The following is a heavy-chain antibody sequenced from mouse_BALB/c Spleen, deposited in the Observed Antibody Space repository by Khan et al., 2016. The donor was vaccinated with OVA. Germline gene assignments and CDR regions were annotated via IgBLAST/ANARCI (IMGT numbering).Heavy chain of an antibody. V-gene: IGHV2-6-7*01. D-gene: IGHD2-4*01. J-gene: IGHJ4*01. Sequence: QVQLKESGPGLVAPSQSLSITCTVSGFSLTGYGVNWVRQPPGKGLEWLGMIWGDGSTDYNSALKFRLSISKDNSKSQVFLKMNSLHTDDTARYYCAREIYYDNAYYDAIDYWGQGTSVTVSS. CDR2: IWGDGST. CDR3: AREIYYDNAYYDAIDY. CDR1: GFSLTGYG.